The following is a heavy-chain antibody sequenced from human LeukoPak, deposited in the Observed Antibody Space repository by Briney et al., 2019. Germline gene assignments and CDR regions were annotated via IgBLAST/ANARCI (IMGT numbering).Heavy chain of an antibody. J-gene: IGHJ4*02. CDR3: ARASYSGSYLDY. V-gene: IGHV1-8*01. D-gene: IGHD1-26*01. CDR1: GYTFTSYD. CDR2: MNPNSGNT. Sequence: ASVKVSCKASGYTFTSYDINWVRQATGQGLEWMGWMNPNSGNTGYAQEFQGRVTMTRNTSISTAYMELSSLRSEDTAVYYCARASYSGSYLDYWGQGTLVTVSS.